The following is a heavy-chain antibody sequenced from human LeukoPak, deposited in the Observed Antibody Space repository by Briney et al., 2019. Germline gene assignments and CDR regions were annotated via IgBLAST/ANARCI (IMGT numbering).Heavy chain of an antibody. V-gene: IGHV3-74*01. Sequence: PGGSLRLSCAASGFTFSSYWMHWVRQAPGKGLVWVSRINSDGSSTSYADSVKGRFTISRDNAKNTLYLQMNSLRAEDTAVYYCARSDGYSSGWTIFDYWGQGTLVTVSS. CDR3: ARSDGYSSGWTIFDY. CDR2: INSDGSST. J-gene: IGHJ4*02. CDR1: GFTFSSYW. D-gene: IGHD6-19*01.